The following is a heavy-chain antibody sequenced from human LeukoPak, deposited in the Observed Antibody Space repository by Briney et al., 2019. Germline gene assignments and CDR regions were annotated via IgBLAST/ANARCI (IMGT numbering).Heavy chain of an antibody. Sequence: SETLSLTCTVSGGSISSGSYYWSWIRQPAGKGLEWIGRIYTSGSTNYNPSLKSRVTISVDTSKNQFSLKLSSVTAADTAVYYCARETLSGYRSYDYWGQGTLVTVSS. CDR3: ARETLSGYRSYDY. D-gene: IGHD3-3*01. CDR1: GGSISSGSYY. V-gene: IGHV4-61*02. J-gene: IGHJ4*02. CDR2: IYTSGST.